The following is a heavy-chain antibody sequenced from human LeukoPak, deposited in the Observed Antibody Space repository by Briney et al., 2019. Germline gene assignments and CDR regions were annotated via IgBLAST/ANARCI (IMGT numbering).Heavy chain of an antibody. J-gene: IGHJ4*02. CDR1: GFTFSSYW. CDR3: ASGFVEMAETTLFDY. Sequence: PGGSLRLSCAASGFTFSSYWMHWVRQAPGKGLVWVSRINSDGSSTSYVDSVKGRFTISRDNAKNTLYLQMNSLRAEDTAVYYCASGFVEMAETTLFDYWGQGTLVTVSS. V-gene: IGHV3-74*01. CDR2: INSDGSST. D-gene: IGHD5-24*01.